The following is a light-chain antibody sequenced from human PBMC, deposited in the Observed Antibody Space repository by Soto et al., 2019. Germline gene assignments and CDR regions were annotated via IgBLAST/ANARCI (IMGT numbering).Light chain of an antibody. CDR3: QQYGSSSYT. Sequence: EIVLTQSPGTLSLSPGEGATLSCRTSQSFSSSYLAWYQQKPGQAPRLLIYGDSSRAAGIPDRFSDSESGTDFTLTISSLEPEDFAVYYCQQYGSSSYTFGQGTKLEIK. CDR1: QSFSSSY. J-gene: IGKJ2*01. V-gene: IGKV3-20*01. CDR2: GDS.